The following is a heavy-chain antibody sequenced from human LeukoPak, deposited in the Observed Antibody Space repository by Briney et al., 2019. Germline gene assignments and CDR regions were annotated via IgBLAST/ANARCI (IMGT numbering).Heavy chain of an antibody. CDR1: GYTFTSYD. V-gene: IGHV1-8*01. CDR2: MNPNSGNT. D-gene: IGHD3-3*01. Sequence: ASVKVSCKASGYTFTSYDINWVRQATGQGLEWMGWMNPNSGNTGYAQKFQGRVTMTRNTSISTAYMELSSLRSEDTAVYYCARGRPLDFWSGYYHSYYYYYGMDVWGQGTTVTVSS. CDR3: ARGRPLDFWSGYYHSYYYYYGMDV. J-gene: IGHJ6*02.